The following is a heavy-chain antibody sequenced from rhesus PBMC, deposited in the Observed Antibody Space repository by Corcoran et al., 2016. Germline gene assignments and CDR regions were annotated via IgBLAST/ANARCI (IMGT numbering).Heavy chain of an antibody. CDR1: GGSISSSNW. J-gene: IGHJ5-1*01. Sequence: QVQLQESGPAVVKPSETLSLTCAVSGGSISSSNWWSWIRQSPGKGLEWIGGIYGSGGSTEYNPSLKSRVTISIDTSKIQFSLKLSSVTAADTTVYYCARHEDIAAAGRFDVWGPGVLVTVSS. V-gene: IGHV4-93*02. CDR2: IYGSGGST. CDR3: ARHEDIAAAGRFDV. D-gene: IGHD6-25*01.